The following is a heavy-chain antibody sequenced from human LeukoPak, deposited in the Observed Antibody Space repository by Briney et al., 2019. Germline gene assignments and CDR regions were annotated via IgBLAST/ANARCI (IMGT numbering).Heavy chain of an antibody. CDR1: GFTFSSYV. J-gene: IGHJ4*02. CDR2: ISYDGSNK. D-gene: IGHD6-19*01. CDR3: AKDDREPGIAVAGTFLGFDY. V-gene: IGHV3-30*18. Sequence: GGSLRLSCAASGFTFSSYVMHWVRQAPGKGLEWVAVISYDGSNKYYADSLKGPFTISRENSKNTLYLQMNSLRAEDTAVYYCAKDDREPGIAVAGTFLGFDYWGQGTLVTVSS.